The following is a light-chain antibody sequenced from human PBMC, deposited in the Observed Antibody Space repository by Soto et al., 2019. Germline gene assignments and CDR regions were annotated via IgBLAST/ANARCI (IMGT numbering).Light chain of an antibody. J-gene: IGKJ4*01. CDR1: QAVATS. CDR2: GAS. Sequence: EIVMTQSPAALSLSPGERVTLSCRANQAVATSLAWYQFRPGQAPRLLIYGASIRATGVPDRLSGSGSGTEFTLTISSLESEDFATYFCQHYNGWPLFGGGTKVEIK. CDR3: QHYNGWPL. V-gene: IGKV3-15*01.